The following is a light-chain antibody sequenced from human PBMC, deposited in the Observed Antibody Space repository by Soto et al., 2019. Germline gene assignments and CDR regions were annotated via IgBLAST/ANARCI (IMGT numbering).Light chain of an antibody. J-gene: IGKJ1*01. CDR1: QGISSY. Sequence: IQLTQSPSSLSASVGDRVTITCRASQGISSYLAWYQQKPGKAPNLLIYAASTLQSEVPSRFSGSGSGTEFTLTISSLQPEDFATYYCQQLDSYPRTFGQGTKVDIK. CDR3: QQLDSYPRT. CDR2: AAS. V-gene: IGKV1-9*01.